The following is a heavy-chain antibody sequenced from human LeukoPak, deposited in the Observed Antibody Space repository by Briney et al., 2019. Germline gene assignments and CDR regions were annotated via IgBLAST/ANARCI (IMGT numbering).Heavy chain of an antibody. J-gene: IGHJ6*03. CDR3: ARDRPLVGDYVWGSYPYHYYYYMDV. Sequence: SETLSLTCTVSGGSISSGSYYWSWIRQPAGKGLEWIGRIYTSGTTNYNPSLKSRVTISVDTSKNQFSLKLNSVTAADTAVYYCARDRPLVGDYVWGSYPYHYYYYMDVWGKGTTVTVSS. CDR1: GGSISSGSYY. CDR2: IYTSGTT. D-gene: IGHD3-16*02. V-gene: IGHV4-61*02.